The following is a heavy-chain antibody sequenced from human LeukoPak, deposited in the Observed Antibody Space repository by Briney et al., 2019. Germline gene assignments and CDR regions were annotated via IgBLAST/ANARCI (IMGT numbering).Heavy chain of an antibody. J-gene: IGHJ4*02. V-gene: IGHV3-30*02. CDR3: AKSVWDHSSSWYIDY. CDR2: IRYDGSNK. Sequence: GGSLRLSCAASGFTFSSYGMHWVRQAPGKGLEWVAFIRYDGSNKYYADSVKGRFTISRDTSKNTLYLQMNSLRAEDTAVYYCAKSVWDHSSSWYIDYWGQGTLVTVSS. CDR1: GFTFSSYG. D-gene: IGHD6-13*01.